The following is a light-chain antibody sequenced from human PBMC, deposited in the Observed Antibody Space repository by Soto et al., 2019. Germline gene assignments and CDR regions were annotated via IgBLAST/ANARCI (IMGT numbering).Light chain of an antibody. CDR3: QQSFSNVALS. V-gene: IGKV1-39*01. CDR1: QNIGTF. J-gene: IGKJ4*01. CDR2: GAS. Sequence: DILLTQSPSSLSASVGDRVTVICRASQNIGTFLNWYQQRPGEAPELLISGASNLQSGVPSMFSGSGSGTDFTLTISGLHPGDFATYYCQQSFSNVALSFGGGTKVAI.